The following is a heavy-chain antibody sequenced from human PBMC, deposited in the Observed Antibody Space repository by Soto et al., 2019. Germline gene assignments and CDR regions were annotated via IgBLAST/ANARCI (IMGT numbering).Heavy chain of an antibody. V-gene: IGHV4-30-4*08. CDR1: GGSIGSPNNY. Sequence: SETLSLTCTVSGGSIGSPNNYWVWIRQSPGKGPEWIGYIYSSGSTYYHPSLKSRVTISVDTSKNQFSLKLSSVTAADTAVYYCALRPSWYSSSWYGMDVWGQGTTVTVSS. D-gene: IGHD6-13*01. J-gene: IGHJ6*02. CDR3: ALRPSWYSSSWYGMDV. CDR2: IYSSGST.